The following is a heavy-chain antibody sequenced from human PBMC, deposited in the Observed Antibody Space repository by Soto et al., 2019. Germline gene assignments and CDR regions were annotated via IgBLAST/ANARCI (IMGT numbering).Heavy chain of an antibody. V-gene: IGHV1-3*01. CDR2: INAGNGNT. CDR1: GYTFTSYA. CDR3: ARDHRIAAAGIWWFDP. D-gene: IGHD6-13*01. J-gene: IGHJ5*02. Sequence: ASVKVSCKASGYTFTSYAMHWVRQAPGQRLEWMGWINAGNGNTKYSQKFQGRVTITTDASTSTAYMELSSLRSEDTAVYYCARDHRIAAAGIWWFDPWGQGTLVTVSS.